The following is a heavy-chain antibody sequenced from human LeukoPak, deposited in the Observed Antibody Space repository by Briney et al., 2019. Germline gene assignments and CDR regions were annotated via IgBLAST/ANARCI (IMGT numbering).Heavy chain of an antibody. CDR2: IYTGGNT. CDR3: ARDPTKQYYDYVWGSSPLRDPDDY. CDR1: GFTFDSNY. Sequence: PGGSLRLSCAASGFTFDSNYLSWVRQAPGKGLEWVSTIYTGGNTYYAASVKGRFTISRDFSKNTVFLHMNSLRAEDTAMYYCARDPTKQYYDYVWGSSPLRDPDDYWGQGTLVTVSS. J-gene: IGHJ4*02. V-gene: IGHV3-53*01. D-gene: IGHD3-16*01.